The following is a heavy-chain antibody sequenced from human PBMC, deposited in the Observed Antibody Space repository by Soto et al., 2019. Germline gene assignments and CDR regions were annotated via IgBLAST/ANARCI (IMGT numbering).Heavy chain of an antibody. Sequence: GGSLRLSCAASGFTFCSFTMNWVRQAPGKGLEWVSTISSNSAYIYYTDALRGRFTISRDNAENSLHLQMNSLRAEDTAVYYCTRDASRDSSARGWFDPWGPGTLVTVSS. V-gene: IGHV3-21*01. CDR2: ISSNSAYI. D-gene: IGHD6-13*01. J-gene: IGHJ5*02. CDR3: TRDASRDSSARGWFDP. CDR1: GFTFCSFT.